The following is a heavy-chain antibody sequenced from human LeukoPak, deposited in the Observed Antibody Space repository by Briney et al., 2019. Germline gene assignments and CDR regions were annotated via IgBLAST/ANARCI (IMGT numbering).Heavy chain of an antibody. CDR1: GGSFSGYY. V-gene: IGHV4-34*01. CDR3: ARGGSVAAAGGWFDP. J-gene: IGHJ5*02. Sequence: PSETLSLTCAVYGGSFSGYYWSWIRQPPGKGLEWIGEINHSGSTNYNPSLKSRVTISVDTSKNQFPLKLSSVTAADTAVYYCARGGSVAAAGGWFDPWGQGTLVTVSS. D-gene: IGHD6-13*01. CDR2: INHSGST.